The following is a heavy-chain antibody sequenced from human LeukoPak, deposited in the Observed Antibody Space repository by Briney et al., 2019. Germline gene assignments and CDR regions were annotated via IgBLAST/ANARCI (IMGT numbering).Heavy chain of an antibody. J-gene: IGHJ5*02. D-gene: IGHD4-17*01. CDR2: ITSKSYEGTT. Sequence: GGSLRLSCAASGFTFSNAWMSWVRQAPGKGLEWVARITSKSYEGTTDYAAPVKGRFTISRDDSKNTLYLQMNSLEIEDTAVYYCSTAFYGAPLAWGQGTLVTVSS. CDR1: GFTFSNAW. CDR3: STAFYGAPLA. V-gene: IGHV3-15*01.